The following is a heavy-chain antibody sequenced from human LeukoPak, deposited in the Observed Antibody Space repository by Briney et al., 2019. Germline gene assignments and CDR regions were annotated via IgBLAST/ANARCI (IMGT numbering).Heavy chain of an antibody. J-gene: IGHJ4*02. V-gene: IGHV3-23*01. D-gene: IGHD3-22*01. CDR3: AKKTPYSYDITGYSLED. Sequence: GGSLRLSCAASGFTFSNYAMNWVRQAPGKGLEWVSGISGSSGGTYYADSVKGRFTISRDNSKNTVYLQMNSLRAENTAIYYCAKKTPYSYDITGYSLEDWGQGTLVTVSS. CDR1: GFTFSNYA. CDR2: ISGSSGGT.